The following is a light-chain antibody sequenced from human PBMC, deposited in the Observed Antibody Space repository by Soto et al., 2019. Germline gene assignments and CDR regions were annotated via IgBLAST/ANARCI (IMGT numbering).Light chain of an antibody. Sequence: QSVLTQPASVSGSPGQSITISCTGTSNDVGIYKLVSWYQQFPGKAPKLMIYEDSRRPSGVSDPLSGSKSVNTASPTISGLQAEDEADYYCCSYAGSNPYVFGSGTTVTVL. CDR3: CSYAGSNPYV. J-gene: IGLJ1*01. V-gene: IGLV2-23*01. CDR1: SNDVGIYKL. CDR2: EDS.